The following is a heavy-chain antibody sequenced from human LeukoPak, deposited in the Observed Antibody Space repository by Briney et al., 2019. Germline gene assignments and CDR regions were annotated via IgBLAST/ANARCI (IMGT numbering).Heavy chain of an antibody. CDR3: AREDQITMVRGVIPVFFDY. V-gene: IGHV3-7*01. J-gene: IGHJ4*02. Sequence: GGSLRLSCAASGFTFSSYAMSWVRQAPGKGLEWVANIKQDGSEKYYVDSVKGRFTISRDNAKNSLYLQMNSLRAEDTAVYYCAREDQITMVRGVIPVFFDYWGQGTLVTVSS. D-gene: IGHD3-10*01. CDR1: GFTFSSYA. CDR2: IKQDGSEK.